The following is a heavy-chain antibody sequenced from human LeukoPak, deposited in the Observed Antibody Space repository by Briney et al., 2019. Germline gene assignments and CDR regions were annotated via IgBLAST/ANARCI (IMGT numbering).Heavy chain of an antibody. CDR3: ARHGVEGSGSYYTPYFDY. Sequence: SETLSLTCTVSGGSISSYYWSWIRQPPGKGLEWIGYIYYSGSTNYNPSLKSRVTISVDTSKNQFSLKLSSVTAADTAVYYCARHGVEGSGSYYTPYFDYWGQGTLVTVSS. J-gene: IGHJ4*02. CDR2: IYYSGST. D-gene: IGHD3-10*01. V-gene: IGHV4-59*08. CDR1: GGSISSYY.